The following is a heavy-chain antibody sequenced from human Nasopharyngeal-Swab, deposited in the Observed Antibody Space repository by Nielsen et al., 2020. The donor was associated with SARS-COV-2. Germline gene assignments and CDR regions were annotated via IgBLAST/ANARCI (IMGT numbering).Heavy chain of an antibody. D-gene: IGHD5-18*01. J-gene: IGHJ4*02. CDR2: INHSGST. Sequence: SETLSLTCAVYGGSFSDYYWSWIRQPPGKGLEWIGEINHSGSTNYNPSLKSRVTISVDTSKNQFSLKLSSVTAADTAVYYCARGGRGYSYGYGVYWGQGTLVTVSS. CDR3: ARGGRGYSYGYGVY. CDR1: GGSFSDYY. V-gene: IGHV4-34*01.